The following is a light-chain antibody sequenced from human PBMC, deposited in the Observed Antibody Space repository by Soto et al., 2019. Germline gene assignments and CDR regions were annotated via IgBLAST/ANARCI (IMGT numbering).Light chain of an antibody. CDR3: QQYKDWPTLT. CDR2: GAS. J-gene: IGKJ4*01. V-gene: IGKV3D-15*01. Sequence: EIVMTQSPVTLSVSPGERVTLSCRASQNVNISLAWYQQRPGQAPRVLIYGASNRASGIPDRVSGSGSRTDFTLTISSLEPDDFALYYCQQYKDWPTLTFGGGTRVEIK. CDR1: QNVNIS.